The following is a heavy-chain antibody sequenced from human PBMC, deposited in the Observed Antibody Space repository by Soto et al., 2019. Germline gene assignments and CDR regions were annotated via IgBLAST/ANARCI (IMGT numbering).Heavy chain of an antibody. V-gene: IGHV4-31*02. J-gene: IGHJ6*02. D-gene: IGHD6-25*01. CDR3: DETASGDLYGLDV. Sequence: GKGLEWIGYIYYSGSTYYNPSLKSRVTISVDTSKNQFSLKLSSVTAADTAVYCCDETASGDLYGLDVWG. CDR2: IYYSGST.